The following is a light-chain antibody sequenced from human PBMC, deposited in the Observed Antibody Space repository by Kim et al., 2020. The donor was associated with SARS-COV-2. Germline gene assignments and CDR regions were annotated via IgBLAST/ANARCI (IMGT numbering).Light chain of an antibody. CDR2: DAS. CDR1: QSVSTS. Sequence: LSPGERHTLPCRASQSVSTSVAWFQHKPGQAPRLLIHDASYRATGIPARFSGSGSGTDFTLTIAGLQAEDFAVYYCQQREDWPLTFGGGAKVDIK. J-gene: IGKJ4*01. CDR3: QQREDWPLT. V-gene: IGKV3-11*01.